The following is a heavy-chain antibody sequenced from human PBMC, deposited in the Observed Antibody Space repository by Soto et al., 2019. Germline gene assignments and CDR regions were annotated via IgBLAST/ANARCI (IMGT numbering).Heavy chain of an antibody. Sequence: GGSLRLSCAASGFTFSSYAMSWFRQAPGKGLEWVSAISGSGGSTYYADSVKGRFTISRDNSKNTLYLQMNSLRAEDTAVYYCAHSDDILTGYYFFDYWGQGTLVTVSS. CDR1: GFTFSSYA. V-gene: IGHV3-23*01. CDR3: AHSDDILTGYYFFDY. D-gene: IGHD3-9*01. J-gene: IGHJ4*02. CDR2: ISGSGGST.